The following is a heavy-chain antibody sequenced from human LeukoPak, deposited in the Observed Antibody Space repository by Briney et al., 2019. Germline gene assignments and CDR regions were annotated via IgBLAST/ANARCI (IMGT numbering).Heavy chain of an antibody. Sequence: ASVKVSCKASGYTFTSYYMHWVRQAPGQGLEWIGIIHPSGGSTSYAPKFQGRVTMTRDTSTSTVYMELSSLRSEDTAVYYCARGNYSGSYYDFWSGTEGFDPWGQGTLVTVSS. CDR1: GYTFTSYY. CDR3: ARGNYSGSYYDFWSGTEGFDP. V-gene: IGHV1-46*03. CDR2: IHPSGGST. D-gene: IGHD3-3*01. J-gene: IGHJ5*02.